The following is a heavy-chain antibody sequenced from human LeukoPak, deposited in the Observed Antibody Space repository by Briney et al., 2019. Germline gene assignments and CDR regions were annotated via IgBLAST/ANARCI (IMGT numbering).Heavy chain of an antibody. D-gene: IGHD2-2*01. CDR1: GFTFSNCA. J-gene: IGHJ3*02. V-gene: IGHV3-30-3*01. CDR3: AKDLTKGAYCSSTSCDDAFDI. Sequence: PGGSLRLSCAASGFTFSNCAMHWVRQAPGKGLEWVALISYDGSNTFYADSVKGRFTISRDISKNTLYLQMNSLRAEDTAVYYCAKDLTKGAYCSSTSCDDAFDIWGQGTMVTVSS. CDR2: ISYDGSNT.